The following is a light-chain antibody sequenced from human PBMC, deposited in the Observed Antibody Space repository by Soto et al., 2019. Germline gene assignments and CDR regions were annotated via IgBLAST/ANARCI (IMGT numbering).Light chain of an antibody. J-gene: IGLJ1*01. CDR3: SSFTTSNTYV. CDR2: DVS. CDR1: SADVGIYNR. V-gene: IGLV2-18*02. Sequence: QSALTQPPSVSGSPGQSVTISCTGTSADVGIYNRVAWYQQSPDTSPKLVICDVSNRPSGVPDRFSGSKSGSTASLTISGLQAEDEADYYCSSFTTSNTYVFGTGTKLPVL.